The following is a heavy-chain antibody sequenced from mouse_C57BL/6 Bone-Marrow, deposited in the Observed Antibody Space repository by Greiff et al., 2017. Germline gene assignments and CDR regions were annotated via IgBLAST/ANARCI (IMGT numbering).Heavy chain of an antibody. V-gene: IGHV14-4*01. CDR1: GFNIKDDY. CDR2: IDPENGDT. Sequence: VQLQQSGAELVRPGASVKLSCTASGFNIKDDYMHWVKQRPEQGLEWLGWIDPENGDTEYASKFQGKATITADTSSNTAYLQLSSLTSEDTAVYYCTDYYGSSGAYWGQGTLVTVSA. D-gene: IGHD1-1*01. CDR3: TDYYGSSGAY. J-gene: IGHJ3*01.